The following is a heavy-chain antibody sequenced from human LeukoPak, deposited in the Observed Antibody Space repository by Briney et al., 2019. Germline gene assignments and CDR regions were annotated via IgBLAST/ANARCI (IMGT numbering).Heavy chain of an antibody. Sequence: KASETLSLTCTVSGGSISSYYWSWIRQPPGKGLEWIGYIYYSGRTNYNPSLKSRVTISVDTSKKQFSLKLTSATAADTAVYYCARVSYSGTYYFDYRGQGTLVTVSS. D-gene: IGHD1-26*01. V-gene: IGHV4-59*01. CDR3: ARVSYSGTYYFDY. CDR2: IYYSGRT. J-gene: IGHJ4*02. CDR1: GGSISSYY.